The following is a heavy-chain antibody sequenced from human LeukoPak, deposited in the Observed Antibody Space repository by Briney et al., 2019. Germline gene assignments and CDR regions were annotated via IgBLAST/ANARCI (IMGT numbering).Heavy chain of an antibody. CDR2: INPSGGST. J-gene: IGHJ4*02. CDR1: GYTFTSYY. V-gene: IGHV1-46*01. CDR3: SGEDSSGWYVFDY. D-gene: IGHD6-19*01. Sequence: ASVKVSCKASGYTFTSYYMHWVRQAPGQGLEWMGIINPSGGSTSYAQKFQGRVTMTRDTSTSTVYMELSSLRSEDTAVYYCSGEDSSGWYVFDYWGQGTLVTVSS.